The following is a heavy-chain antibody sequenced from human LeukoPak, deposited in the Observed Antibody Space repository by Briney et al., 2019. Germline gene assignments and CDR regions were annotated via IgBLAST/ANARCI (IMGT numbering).Heavy chain of an antibody. J-gene: IGHJ4*02. CDR1: GGSISSSSYY. V-gene: IGHV4-39*07. CDR2: TSYSGRT. D-gene: IGHD6-13*01. CDR3: ARSMVYRRIAAAGPFDY. Sequence: SETLSLTCTVSGGSISSSSYYWGWIRQPPGKGLEWIGSTSYSGRTYYNPSLQSRVTISVDTSKNQFSLKLSSVTAADTAVYYCARSMVYRRIAAAGPFDYWGQGTLVTVSS.